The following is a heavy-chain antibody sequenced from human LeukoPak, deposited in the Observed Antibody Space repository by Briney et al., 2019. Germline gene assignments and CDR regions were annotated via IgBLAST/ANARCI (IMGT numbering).Heavy chain of an antibody. CDR3: THRFRRHSNHFFDY. V-gene: IGHV2-5*02. J-gene: IGHJ4*02. CDR1: GFSLNTFGVS. Sequence: SGPTLVKPTQTLTLTCTFSGFSLNTFGVSVGWIRQPPGKALEWLALIYWDDDKRYSPSLKGRLTITKDTSKNQVVLTMTNTGPVDTGTYYCTHRFRRHSNHFFDYWGQGTLVTVSS. D-gene: IGHD4-11*01. CDR2: IYWDDDK.